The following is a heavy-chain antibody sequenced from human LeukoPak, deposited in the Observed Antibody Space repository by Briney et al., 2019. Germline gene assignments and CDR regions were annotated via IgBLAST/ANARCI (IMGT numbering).Heavy chain of an antibody. V-gene: IGHV3-48*03. J-gene: IGHJ6*04. D-gene: IGHD3-10*02. CDR1: GFTFSSYE. CDR3: AELGITMIGGV. Sequence: GGSLRLSCAASGFTFSSYEMNWVRQAPGKGLEWVSYISSSGSTIYYADSVKGRFTISRDNAKNSLYLQTNSLRAEDTAVYYCAELGITMIGGVWGKGTTVTISS. CDR2: ISSSGSTI.